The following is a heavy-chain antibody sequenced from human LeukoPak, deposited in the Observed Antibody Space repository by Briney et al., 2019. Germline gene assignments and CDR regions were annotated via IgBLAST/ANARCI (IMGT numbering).Heavy chain of an antibody. CDR1: GFTFSSYS. J-gene: IGHJ4*02. Sequence: GGSLRLSCAASGFTFSSYSMNWVRQAPGKGLEWVSSISSSVSYIYYADSVKGRFTIPRDNAKTSLYLQMNSLRAEDTAVYYCARLPGPPAAIDYWGQGTLVTVSS. V-gene: IGHV3-21*01. CDR3: ARLPGPPAAIDY. D-gene: IGHD6-13*01. CDR2: ISSSVSYI.